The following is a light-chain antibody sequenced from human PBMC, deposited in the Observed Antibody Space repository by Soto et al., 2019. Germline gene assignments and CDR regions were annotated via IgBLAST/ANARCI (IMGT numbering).Light chain of an antibody. V-gene: IGLV4-69*01. CDR3: QTWGTGTGV. Sequence: QSVLTQSPSASASLGASVKLTCTLSSGHSTYAIAWHQQQPEKGPRFLMKLNSDGSHSKGDGIPDRFSGSSSGAARYLTISSLQSEDEADYYCQTWGTGTGVFGGGTKLTVL. CDR1: SGHSTYA. J-gene: IGLJ2*01. CDR2: LNSDGSH.